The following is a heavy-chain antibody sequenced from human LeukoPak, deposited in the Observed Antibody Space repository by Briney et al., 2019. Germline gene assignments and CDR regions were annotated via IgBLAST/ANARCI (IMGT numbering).Heavy chain of an antibody. Sequence: ASVKVSCKASGGTFSSYGISWVRQAPGQGLEWMGGIIPIFGTANYAQKFQGRVTITADESTSTAYMELSSLRSEDTAVYYCARGGTLYYYYYMDVWGKGTTVTVSS. D-gene: IGHD2-15*01. J-gene: IGHJ6*03. CDR1: GGTFSSYG. V-gene: IGHV1-69*13. CDR2: IIPIFGTA. CDR3: ARGGTLYYYYYMDV.